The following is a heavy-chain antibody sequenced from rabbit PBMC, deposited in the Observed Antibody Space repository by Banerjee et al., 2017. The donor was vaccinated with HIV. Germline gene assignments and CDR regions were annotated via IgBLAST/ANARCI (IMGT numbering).Heavy chain of an antibody. Sequence: QEQLEESGGDLVKPEGSLTLTCTASGFSFSSSYWICWVRQAPGKGLEWIACIYTGSGNTYYASWAKGRFTITRSTSLNTVTLQMTSLTAADTATYFCARGYYNYGAVGYAYADNLWGPGTLVTVS. CDR1: GFSFSSSYW. J-gene: IGHJ4*01. CDR3: ARGYYNYGAVGYAYADNL. D-gene: IGHD6-1*01. V-gene: IGHV1S45*01. CDR2: IYTGSGNT.